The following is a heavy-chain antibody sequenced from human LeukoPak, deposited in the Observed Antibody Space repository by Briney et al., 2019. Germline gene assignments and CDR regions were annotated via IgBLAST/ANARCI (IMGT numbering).Heavy chain of an antibody. Sequence: PGGSLRLSCAASGFTFSSYAMHWVRQAPGKGLEWVAVISYDGSNKYYADSVKGRFTISRDNSKNTLYLQMNSLRAEDTAVYYCARDWSSAEMELGTNYFDYWGQGTLVTVSS. V-gene: IGHV3-30-3*01. D-gene: IGHD1-7*01. CDR1: GFTFSSYA. CDR2: ISYDGSNK. J-gene: IGHJ4*02. CDR3: ARDWSSAEMELGTNYFDY.